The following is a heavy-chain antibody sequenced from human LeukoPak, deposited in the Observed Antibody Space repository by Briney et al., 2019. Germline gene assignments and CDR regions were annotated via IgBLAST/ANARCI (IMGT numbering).Heavy chain of an antibody. CDR3: ARAVTYFYGSVTYDWFDP. J-gene: IGHJ5*02. CDR1: GFTFSSYW. D-gene: IGHD3-10*01. CDR2: IKSDGST. Sequence: GGSLRLSCAASGFTFSSYWMHWVRQTPGKGLVWISRIKSDGSTIYADSVKGRFTISRDNARNTLYLQMNSLRVEDTAMYYCARAVTYFYGSVTYDWFDPWGQGTLVTVSS. V-gene: IGHV3-74*01.